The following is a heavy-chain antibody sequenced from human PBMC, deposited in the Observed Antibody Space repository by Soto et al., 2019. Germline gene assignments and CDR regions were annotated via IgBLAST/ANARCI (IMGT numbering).Heavy chain of an antibody. CDR1: GGSISSSSYY. D-gene: IGHD5-12*01. CDR3: ARRSGYDFFAY. Sequence: TSETLSLTCTVSGGSISSSSYYWGWIRQPPGKGLEWIGSIYYSGSTYYNPSLKSRVTISVDTSKNQFSLKLSSVTAADTAVYYCARRSGYDFFAYWGQGTLVTVSS. CDR2: IYYSGST. J-gene: IGHJ4*02. V-gene: IGHV4-39*01.